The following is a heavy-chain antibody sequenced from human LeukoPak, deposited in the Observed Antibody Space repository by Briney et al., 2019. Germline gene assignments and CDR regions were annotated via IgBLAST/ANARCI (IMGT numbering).Heavy chain of an antibody. D-gene: IGHD3-22*01. J-gene: IGHJ4*02. CDR3: ARSPIVVVMPFDY. CDR1: GGSISSSSYY. CDR2: IYYSGST. V-gene: IGHV4-39*01. Sequence: PSETLSLTCTVSGGSISSSSYYWGWIRQPPGTGLEWIGSIYYSGSTYYNPSLKSRVTISVDTSKNQFSLKLSSVTAADTAVYYCARSPIVVVMPFDYWGQGTLVTVSS.